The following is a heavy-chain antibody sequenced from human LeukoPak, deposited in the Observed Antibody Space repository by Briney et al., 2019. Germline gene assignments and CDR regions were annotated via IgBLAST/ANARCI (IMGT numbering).Heavy chain of an antibody. D-gene: IGHD3-10*01. V-gene: IGHV4-4*09. Sequence: SETLSLTCTVSGGSISSNCWSWIRQPPGKGLEWIGCINASGTTNYNPSLKGRLTISVDTSNSQFSLTVRSVTAADTAVYYCGGRGFWGQGTLVTVSS. CDR2: INASGTT. CDR3: GGRGF. J-gene: IGHJ4*02. CDR1: GGSISSNC.